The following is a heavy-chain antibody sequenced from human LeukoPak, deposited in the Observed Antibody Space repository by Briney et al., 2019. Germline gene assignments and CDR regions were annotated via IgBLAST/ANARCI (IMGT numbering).Heavy chain of an antibody. V-gene: IGHV3-48*01. CDR2: ISSSSTI. CDR3: ARDAGPYYRKPNWYFDL. J-gene: IGHJ2*01. CDR1: GFTFSSYS. Sequence: GGSLRLSCAASGFTFSSYSMNWVRQAPGKGLEWVSYISSSSTIYYADSVKGRFTISRDNAKNSLYLQMNSLRAEDTAVYYCARDAGPYYRKPNWYFDLWGRGTLVTVSS. D-gene: IGHD1-26*01.